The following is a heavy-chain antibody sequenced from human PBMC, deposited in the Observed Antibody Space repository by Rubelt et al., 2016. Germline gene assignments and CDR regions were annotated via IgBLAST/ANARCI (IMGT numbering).Heavy chain of an antibody. J-gene: IGHJ4*02. V-gene: IGHV3-9*01. CDR1: GFTFNDYA. CDR2: ISWNSGTM. CDR3: AKDISGSSENS. D-gene: IGHD6-6*01. Sequence: EVQLVESGGGLVQPGRSLRLSCAASGFTFNDYAMHWVRHAPGMGLEWVSGISWNSGTMGYADSVKGRFTISRDNAKNSLYLQMNSLRVEDTAFYYCAKDISGSSENSWGQGTLVTVSS.